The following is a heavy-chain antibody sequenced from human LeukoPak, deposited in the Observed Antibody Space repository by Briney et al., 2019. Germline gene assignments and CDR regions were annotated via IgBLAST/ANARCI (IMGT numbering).Heavy chain of an antibody. Sequence: GASVKVSCKASGYTFTGYYMHWVRQAPGQGLEWMGWVNANSGDTNYPQKFQGRVTMTRDTSISTAYMELSRLSSYDTAVYHCARAGYCTGANCYSFDYWGQGTLVTASS. J-gene: IGHJ4*02. CDR3: ARAGYCTGANCYSFDY. CDR2: VNANSGDT. D-gene: IGHD2-15*01. CDR1: GYTFTGYY. V-gene: IGHV1-2*02.